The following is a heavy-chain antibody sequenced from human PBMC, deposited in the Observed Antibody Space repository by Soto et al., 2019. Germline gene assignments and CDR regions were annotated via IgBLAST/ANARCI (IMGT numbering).Heavy chain of an antibody. V-gene: IGHV1-69*02. J-gene: IGHJ3*02. Sequence: QVQLVQSGAEVKKPGSSVKVSCKASGGTFSSYTISWVRQAPGQGLGWMGRIIPILGIANYAQKFQGRVTITADKSTSTAYMELSSRRSEDTAVYYCARRIRAETGFDIWGQGTMVTVSS. D-gene: IGHD1-26*01. CDR2: IIPILGIA. CDR3: ARRIRAETGFDI. CDR1: GGTFSSYT.